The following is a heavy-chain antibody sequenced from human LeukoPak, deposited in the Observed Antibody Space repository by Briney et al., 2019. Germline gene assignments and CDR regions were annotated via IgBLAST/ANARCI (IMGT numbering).Heavy chain of an antibody. V-gene: IGHV4-59*01. J-gene: IGHJ5*02. CDR3: ARGSRRYFEGGWIDP. Sequence: SETLSLTCTVSGGSISSYYWSWIRQPPGKGLEWIGYIYYSGSTNYNPSLKSRVTISVDTSKKQLSLKLSSVTAADTAVYYCARGSRRYFEGGWIDPWGQGTLVTVSS. CDR2: IYYSGST. CDR1: GGSISSYY. D-gene: IGHD3-9*01.